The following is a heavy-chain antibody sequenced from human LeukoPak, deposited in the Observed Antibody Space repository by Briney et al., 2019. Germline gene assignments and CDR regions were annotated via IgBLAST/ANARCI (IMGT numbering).Heavy chain of an antibody. V-gene: IGHV1-2*02. CDR2: INPNSGGT. CDR3: AKLSFCTGGSYYSYNWFDP. Sequence: ASVKVSCKASGYTFTAYYIHWVRQAPGQGLEWMGWINPNSGGTNYAQNFQGRVTMTRDTSISTAYMELSRLRSDDTAVYYCAKLSFCTGGSYYSYNWFDPWGQGTLVSVSS. CDR1: GYTFTAYY. D-gene: IGHD2-15*01. J-gene: IGHJ5*02.